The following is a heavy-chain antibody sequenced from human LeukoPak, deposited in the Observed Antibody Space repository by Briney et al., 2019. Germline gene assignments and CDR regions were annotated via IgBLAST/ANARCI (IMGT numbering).Heavy chain of an antibody. V-gene: IGHV4-59*01. J-gene: IGHJ5*02. CDR1: GGSISSYY. CDR2: IYYSGST. Sequence: SETLSLTCTVSGGSISSYYWSWIRQPPGKGLEWIGYIYYSGSTNYNPSLKSRVTISVDTSKNQFSLKLSSVTAADTAVYYCARGGFKYSSSTADHWGQGTLVTVSS. CDR3: ARGGFKYSSSTADH. D-gene: IGHD6-6*01.